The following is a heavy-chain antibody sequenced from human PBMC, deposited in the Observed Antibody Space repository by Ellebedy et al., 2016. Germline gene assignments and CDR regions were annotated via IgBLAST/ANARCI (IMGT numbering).Heavy chain of an antibody. CDR1: GFTFNIAG. V-gene: IGHV3-21*01. Sequence: GGSLRLSXAASGFTFNIAGMTWVRQAPGKGLEWVATIVFSGTATYYSDSVKGRFIISRDNAKNSLFLQMNSLRVEDTAVYYCRHGHYSDYWGQGTLVTVSS. J-gene: IGHJ4*02. CDR2: IVFSGTAT. CDR3: RHGHYSDY.